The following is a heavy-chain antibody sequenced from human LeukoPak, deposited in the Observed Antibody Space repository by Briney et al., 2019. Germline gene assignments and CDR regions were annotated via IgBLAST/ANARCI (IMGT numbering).Heavy chain of an antibody. V-gene: IGHV4-59*01. D-gene: IGHD6-19*01. CDR2: IYYSGST. CDR3: ARQTSLAGFASGLGFNY. CDR1: GGSISSYY. Sequence: SETLSLTCTVSGGSISSYYWSWIRQPPGKGLEWIGYIYYSGSTNYNPSLKSRVTISVDTSKNHFSLKLTSVTAADTATYYCARQTSLAGFASGLGFNYWGQGILVTVSS. J-gene: IGHJ4*02.